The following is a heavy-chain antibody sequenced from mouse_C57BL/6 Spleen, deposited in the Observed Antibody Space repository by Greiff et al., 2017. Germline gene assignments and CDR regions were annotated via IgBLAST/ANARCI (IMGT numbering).Heavy chain of an antibody. CDR2: IDPSDSYT. Sequence: VQLQQPGAELVKPGASVKLSCKASGYTFTSYWMQWVQQRPGQGLEWIGEIDPSDSYTNYNQKFKGKATLTVDPSSSTAYMQRSSLASADSAVYYCAKVAIVTPWFAYWGQGTLVTVSA. CDR1: GYTFTSYW. V-gene: IGHV1-50*01. CDR3: AKVAIVTPWFAY. J-gene: IGHJ3*01. D-gene: IGHD2-5*01.